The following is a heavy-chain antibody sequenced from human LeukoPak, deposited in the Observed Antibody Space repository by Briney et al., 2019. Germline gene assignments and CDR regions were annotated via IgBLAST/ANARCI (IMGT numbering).Heavy chain of an antibody. V-gene: IGHV4-34*01. Sequence: SETLSLTCAVYGGSFSGYYWIWIRQPPGKGLEWIGEINHSESTNYSPFLKSRVTMSVDTSKNQFSLKLSSVSAADTAVYYCARCQLQDSSGYYPAYWGQGTLVTVSS. J-gene: IGHJ4*02. D-gene: IGHD3-22*01. CDR1: GGSFSGYY. CDR3: ARCQLQDSSGYYPAY. CDR2: INHSEST.